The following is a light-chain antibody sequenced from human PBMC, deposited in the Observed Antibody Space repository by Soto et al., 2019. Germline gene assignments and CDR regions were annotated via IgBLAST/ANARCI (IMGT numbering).Light chain of an antibody. Sequence: DIQMTQSPSTLSASVGDRVTITYRASQSISSWLAWYQQKPGKAPKLLIYDASSLESGVPSRFSGSGSGTEFTLTISSLQPDDFATYYCQQYNSYRTFGQRTKVEIK. CDR2: DAS. V-gene: IGKV1-5*01. CDR3: QQYNSYRT. J-gene: IGKJ1*01. CDR1: QSISSW.